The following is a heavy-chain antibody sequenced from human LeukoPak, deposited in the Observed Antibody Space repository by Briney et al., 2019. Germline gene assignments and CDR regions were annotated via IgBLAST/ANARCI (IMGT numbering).Heavy chain of an antibody. CDR3: ARDRTYYDSSGYRDY. J-gene: IGHJ4*02. CDR1: GYTFTSYG. D-gene: IGHD3-22*01. Sequence: ASVKVSCKASGYTFTSYGISWVRQAPGQGLEWMGWISAYNGNTNYAQKLQGRVTTTTDTSTSTAYMELRSLRSDDTAVYYCARDRTYYDSSGYRDYWGQGTLVTVSS. CDR2: ISAYNGNT. V-gene: IGHV1-18*01.